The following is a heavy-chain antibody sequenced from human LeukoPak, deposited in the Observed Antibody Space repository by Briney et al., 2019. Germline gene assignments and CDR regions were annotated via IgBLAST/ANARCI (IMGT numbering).Heavy chain of an antibody. CDR3: VAWIQAFDY. D-gene: IGHD5-18*01. CDR2: LSSNGDST. Sequence: GGSLRLSCSASGLSFSGYAMYWVRQAPGKGLEYVSGLSSNGDSTFHADSVRGRFTISRDNSKNTVYLQMSSLRAEDTAVYYCVAWIQAFDYWGQGALVTVAS. V-gene: IGHV3-64D*06. CDR1: GLSFSGYA. J-gene: IGHJ4*02.